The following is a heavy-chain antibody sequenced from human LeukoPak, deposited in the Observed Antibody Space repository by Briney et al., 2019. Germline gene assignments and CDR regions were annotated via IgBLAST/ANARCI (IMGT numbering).Heavy chain of an antibody. D-gene: IGHD3-9*01. Sequence: SETLSLTCTVSGGSISSGGYYWSWIRQPPGKGLEWIGYIYHSGSTYYNPSLKSRVTISVDRSKNQFSLKLSSVTAADTAVYYCARDLTGVDYWGQGTLVTVSS. J-gene: IGHJ4*02. V-gene: IGHV4-30-2*01. CDR3: ARDLTGVDY. CDR2: IYHSGST. CDR1: GGSISSGGYY.